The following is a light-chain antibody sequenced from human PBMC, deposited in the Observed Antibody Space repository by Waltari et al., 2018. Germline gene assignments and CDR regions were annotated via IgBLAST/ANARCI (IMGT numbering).Light chain of an antibody. Sequence: EIVMTQSPATLSVSPADSATLACRASHSIRNNLAWYQQKPGQAPRLLIHSTSIWAPGIPTRFNGSGSGTEFTLSISSLQSEDFALYYCHHYNNWGTFGQGTKVEFK. CDR1: HSIRNN. V-gene: IGKV3-15*01. J-gene: IGKJ1*01. CDR3: HHYNNWGT. CDR2: STS.